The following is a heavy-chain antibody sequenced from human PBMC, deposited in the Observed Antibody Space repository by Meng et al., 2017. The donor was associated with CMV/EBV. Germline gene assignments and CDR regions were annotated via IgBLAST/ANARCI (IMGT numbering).Heavy chain of an antibody. CDR2: IKQDGSEK. CDR3: ARGDVPAPPFPYYYGMDV. V-gene: IGHV3-7*01. J-gene: IGHJ6*01. CDR1: GFTFSSYW. Sequence: GESLKISCAASGFTFSSYWMSWVRQAPGKGLEWVANIKQDGSEKYYVDSVKGRFTISRDNAKNSLYLQMNSLRAEDTAVYYCARGDVPAPPFPYYYGMDVWGKGPRSPSPQ. D-gene: IGHD2-2*01.